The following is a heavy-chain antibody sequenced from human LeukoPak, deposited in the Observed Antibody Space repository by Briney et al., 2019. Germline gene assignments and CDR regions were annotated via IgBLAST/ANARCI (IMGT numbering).Heavy chain of an antibody. CDR2: ISWNSGSI. Sequence: GGSLRLSCAASGFTFDDYAMHWVRQAPGKGLEWVSGISWNSGSIGYADSVKGRFTISRDNAKNSLYLQMNSLRAEDTALYYCAKVFRRQQRLVPCFDYWGQGTLVTVSS. CDR1: GFTFDDYA. J-gene: IGHJ4*02. CDR3: AKVFRRQQRLVPCFDY. V-gene: IGHV3-9*01. D-gene: IGHD6-13*01.